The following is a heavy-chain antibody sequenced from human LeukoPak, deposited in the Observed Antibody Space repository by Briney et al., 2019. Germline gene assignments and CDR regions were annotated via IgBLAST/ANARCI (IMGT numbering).Heavy chain of an antibody. J-gene: IGHJ4*02. CDR3: AREGARLGIDY. D-gene: IGHD7-27*01. CDR1: GGSISSGSYY. V-gene: IGHV4-61*02. Sequence: SETLSLTCTPSGGSISSGSYYWSWVRQPARKGLEWIGRIYTSGSTNYNPSLKSRVTISVDTSKNQFSLKLSSVTAADTAVYYCAREGARLGIDYWGQGTLVTVSS. CDR2: IYTSGST.